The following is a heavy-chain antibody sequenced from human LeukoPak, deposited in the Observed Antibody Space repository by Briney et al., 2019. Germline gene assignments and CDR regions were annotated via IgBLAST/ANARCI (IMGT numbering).Heavy chain of an antibody. CDR2: TRNKANNYAT. J-gene: IGHJ4*02. D-gene: IGHD4-23*01. Sequence: PGGSLRLSCAASGYTLSDHYIDWVRQDPGKGLEWVGHTRNKANNYATEYAASVKGRFTISRDDSRNSVYLQMNSLKTEDTAVYYCTRWRSGTSDWGQGTLVTVSS. V-gene: IGHV3-72*01. CDR3: TRWRSGTSD. CDR1: GYTLSDHY.